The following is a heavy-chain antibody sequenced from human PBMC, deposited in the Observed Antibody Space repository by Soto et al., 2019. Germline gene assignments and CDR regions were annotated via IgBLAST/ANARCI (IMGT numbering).Heavy chain of an antibody. CDR3: ARLRSCCYHVTN. D-gene: IGHD2-15*01. CDR1: GGSISSSSYY. CDR2: IYYSGST. J-gene: IGHJ4*02. Sequence: PSETLSLTCTVSGGSISSSSYYWGWIRQPPGKGLEWIGSIYYSGSTYYNPSLKSRVTISVDTSKNQFSLKLSSVTAADTAVYYCARLRSCCYHVTNWGQGTLVTVSS. V-gene: IGHV4-39*01.